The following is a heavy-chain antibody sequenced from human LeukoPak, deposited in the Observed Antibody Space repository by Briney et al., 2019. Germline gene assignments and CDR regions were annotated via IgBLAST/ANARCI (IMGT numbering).Heavy chain of an antibody. CDR3: ARGRDYGDYGFQH. CDR2: MNPNSGNT. V-gene: IGHV1-8*02. D-gene: IGHD4-17*01. CDR1: GGTFSSYA. Sequence: ASVKVSCMASGGTFSSYAISWVRQATGQGLEWMGWMNPNSGNTGYAQKFQGRVTMTRNTSISTAYMELSSLRSEDTAVYYCARGRDYGDYGFQHWGQGTLVTVSS. J-gene: IGHJ1*01.